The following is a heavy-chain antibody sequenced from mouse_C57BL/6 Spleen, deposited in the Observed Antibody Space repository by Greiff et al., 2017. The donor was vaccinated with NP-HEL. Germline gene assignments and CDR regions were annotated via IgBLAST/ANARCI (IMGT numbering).Heavy chain of an antibody. V-gene: IGHV5-4*03. CDR2: ISDGGSYT. CDR1: GFTFSSYA. Sequence: EVKLVESGGGLVKPGGSLKLSCAASGFTFSSYAMSWVRQTPEKRLEWVATISDGGSYTYYPDNVKGRFTISRDNAKNNLYLQMSHLKSEDTAMYYCARSHYSNSYYFDYWGQGTTLTVSS. J-gene: IGHJ2*01. CDR3: ARSHYSNSYYFDY. D-gene: IGHD2-5*01.